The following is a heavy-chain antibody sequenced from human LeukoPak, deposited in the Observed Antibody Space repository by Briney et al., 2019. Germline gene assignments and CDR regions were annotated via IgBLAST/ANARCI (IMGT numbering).Heavy chain of an antibody. CDR2: MNPNSGNT. CDR3: ASGYCSSTSCEGDWFDP. D-gene: IGHD2-2*01. V-gene: IGHV1-8*01. CDR1: GYTFTSYD. Sequence: ASVKVSCKASGYTFTSYDINWVRQATGQGLEWMGWMNPNSGNTGYAQKFQGRVTITADESTSTAYMELSSLRSEDTAVYYCASGYCSSTSCEGDWFDPWGQGTLVTVSS. J-gene: IGHJ5*02.